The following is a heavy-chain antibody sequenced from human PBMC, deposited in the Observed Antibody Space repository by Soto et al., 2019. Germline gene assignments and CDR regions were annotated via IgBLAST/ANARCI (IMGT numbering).Heavy chain of an antibody. CDR3: TKYRRTDAYGYSFDY. CDR1: GGSSGGFD. Sequence: PSQTMSLTCSVSGGSSGGFDWRWIRQTTGKVLEWVGYIHYSGSTNYNPSLKSRVTMSVDSAKNQFSLQLSSVTAADTAVYFCTKYRRTDAYGYSFDYWGQGSLVTAPQ. J-gene: IGHJ4*02. D-gene: IGHD2-15*01. CDR2: IHYSGST. V-gene: IGHV4-59*01.